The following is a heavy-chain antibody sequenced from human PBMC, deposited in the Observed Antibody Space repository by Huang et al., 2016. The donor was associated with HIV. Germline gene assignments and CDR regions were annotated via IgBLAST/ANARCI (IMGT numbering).Heavy chain of an antibody. V-gene: IGHV4-30-4*08. CDR2: IFHSGDT. CDR3: ARDPDSREGY. J-gene: IGHJ4*02. Sequence: QVKLQESGPGLVKPSQTLSLTCTVSGGSISSGGHFWSWIRQPPGKGLDWIGSIFHSGDTYYNTSLKSRVTLSRDTSKKQFSLKLNSVTAADTAIYYCARDPDSREGYWGQGTLVTVSS. CDR1: GGSISSGGHF.